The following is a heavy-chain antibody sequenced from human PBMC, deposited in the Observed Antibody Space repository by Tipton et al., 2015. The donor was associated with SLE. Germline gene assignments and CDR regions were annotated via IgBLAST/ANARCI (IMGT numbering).Heavy chain of an antibody. D-gene: IGHD2-2*01. CDR1: GFSVSSNY. Sequence: GSLRLSCAASGFSVSSNYMNWVRQAPGTGLEWVSVLSSGGSTYYADSVKGRFTISRDTSKSTLYLQMNNLRAEDTAVYYCARDGFIVVVPAFDYWGQGTLVTVSS. J-gene: IGHJ4*02. CDR2: LSSGGST. CDR3: ARDGFIVVVPAFDY. V-gene: IGHV3-53*05.